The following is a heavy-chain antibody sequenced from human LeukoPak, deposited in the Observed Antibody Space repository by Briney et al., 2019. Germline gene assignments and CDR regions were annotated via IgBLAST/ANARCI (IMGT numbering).Heavy chain of an antibody. CDR2: INPSGGST. D-gene: IGHD1-26*01. J-gene: IGHJ4*02. CDR1: GYTXTRYY. V-gene: IGHV1-46*01. CDR3: ARVLGIVGAHDY. Sequence: ASVKVSCKASGYTXTRYYIHWVRQAPGQGLEWMGIINPSGGSTSSAQKFQGRVTMTRDTSTSTVYMELSSLRSEDTAVYYCARVLGIVGAHDYWGQGTLVTVSS.